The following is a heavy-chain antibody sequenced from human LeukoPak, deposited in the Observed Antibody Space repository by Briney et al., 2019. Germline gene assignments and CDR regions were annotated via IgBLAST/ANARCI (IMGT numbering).Heavy chain of an antibody. CDR2: ISGSGGTT. CDR3: AKEGHTGVAVAGLDY. D-gene: IGHD6-19*01. Sequence: GGSLRLSCTASAFTFSSYAMSWVRQAPGKGLEWVSVISGSGGTTDYADSVKGRFTISRDNSRDTLYLQMNRLRAEDTAFYYCAKEGHTGVAVAGLDYWGQGTLVTVSS. V-gene: IGHV3-23*01. CDR1: AFTFSSYA. J-gene: IGHJ4*02.